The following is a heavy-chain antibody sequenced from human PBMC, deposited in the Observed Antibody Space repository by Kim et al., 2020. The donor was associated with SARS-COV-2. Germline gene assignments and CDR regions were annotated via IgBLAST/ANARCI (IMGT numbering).Heavy chain of an antibody. CDR3: GRDNAGTVMEEGLNYYYGTDV. D-gene: IGHD5-18*01. J-gene: IGHJ6*02. CDR1: GYTFTNYA. V-gene: IGHV1-3*01. Sequence: ASVKVSCKASGYTFTNYAMHWVRQAPGQRLEWMGWINAGNGDTKYSQKFQGRVTITSDTSASTAYMELSSLRSDDTAVYYCGRDNAGTVMEEGLNYYYGTDVWGQGTTVTVSS. CDR2: INAGNGDT.